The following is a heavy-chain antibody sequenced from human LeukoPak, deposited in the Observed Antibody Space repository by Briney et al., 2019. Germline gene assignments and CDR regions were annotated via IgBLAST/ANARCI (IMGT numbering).Heavy chain of an antibody. Sequence: PGGSLRLSCAASGSTFSSYAMNWVRQAPGKGLEWVSYISSSSSTIYYADSVKGRFTISRDNAKNSLYLQMNSLRAEDTAVYYCARAYNWNDGGSWFDPWGQGTLVTVSS. V-gene: IGHV3-48*01. CDR3: ARAYNWNDGGSWFDP. CDR2: ISSSSSTI. D-gene: IGHD1-1*01. CDR1: GSTFSSYA. J-gene: IGHJ5*02.